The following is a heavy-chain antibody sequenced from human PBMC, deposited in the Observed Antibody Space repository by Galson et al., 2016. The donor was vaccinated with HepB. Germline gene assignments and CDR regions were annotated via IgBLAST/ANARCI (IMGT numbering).Heavy chain of an antibody. CDR2: ISTTGSTT. CDR3: AKTPKKGENGGLLNY. D-gene: IGHD2-15*01. CDR1: GFTISNYV. V-gene: IGHV3-23*01. J-gene: IGHJ1*01. Sequence: SLRLSCAASGFTISNYVMTWVRQAPGMGLEWVSGISTTGSTTYHADSVKGRFTISRDNSKNTLYLQMSGLRADDTAVYYCAKTPKKGENGGLLNYWGQGILVTVSS.